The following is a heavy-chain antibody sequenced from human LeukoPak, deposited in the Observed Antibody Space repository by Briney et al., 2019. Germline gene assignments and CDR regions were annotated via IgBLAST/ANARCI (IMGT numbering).Heavy chain of an antibody. CDR2: IGTTGDT. CDR3: ARAVPMARGVIFYDY. Sequence: GGSLRLSCAASGFTFSSSDMHWVRQATGEGLEWVSAIGTTGDTYYPDSVKGRFTISRENARNSLYLQMNSLRVGDTAVYYCARAVPMARGVIFYDYWGQGTLVTVSS. J-gene: IGHJ4*02. V-gene: IGHV3-13*01. D-gene: IGHD3-10*01. CDR1: GFTFSSSD.